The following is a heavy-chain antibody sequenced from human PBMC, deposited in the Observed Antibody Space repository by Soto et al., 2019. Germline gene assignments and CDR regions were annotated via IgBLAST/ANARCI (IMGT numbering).Heavy chain of an antibody. CDR1: GGSISSYY. CDR3: ARDSRAMRIFDL. D-gene: IGHD2-2*01. J-gene: IGHJ2*01. CDR2: IFYSGST. V-gene: IGHV4-59*01. Sequence: QVQLQESGPGLVKPSETLSLTCTVSGGSISSYYWNWIRQPPGKGLEWIGDIFYSGSTTYNPSLKSRVTLPVDTSKNQFSLKLTSVTAADTAVYFCARDSRAMRIFDLWGRGTLVTVSS.